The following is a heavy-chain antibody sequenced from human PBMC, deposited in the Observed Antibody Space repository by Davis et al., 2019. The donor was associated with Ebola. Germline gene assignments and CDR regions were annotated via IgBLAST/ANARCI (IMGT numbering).Heavy chain of an antibody. J-gene: IGHJ5*02. V-gene: IGHV4-59*01. D-gene: IGHD6-19*01. CDR1: GGSISSYY. CDR2: IYYSGST. CDR3: ARAGGSGWYYRWFDP. Sequence: SETLSLTCTVPGGSISSYYWSWIRQPPGTGLEWIGYIYYSGSTNYNPSLKSRVTISVDTSKNQFSLKLSSVTAADTAVYYCARAGGSGWYYRWFDPWGQGTLVTVSS.